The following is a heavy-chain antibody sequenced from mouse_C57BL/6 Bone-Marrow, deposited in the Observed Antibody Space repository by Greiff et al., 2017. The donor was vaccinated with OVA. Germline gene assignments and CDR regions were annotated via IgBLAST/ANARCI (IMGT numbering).Heavy chain of an antibody. J-gene: IGHJ4*01. V-gene: IGHV6-3*01. CDR2: IRLKSDNYAT. Sequence: EVKVEESGGGLVQPGGSMKLSCVASGFTFSNYWMNWVRQSPEKGLEWVAQIRLKSDNYATHYAESVKGRFTISRDDSKSSVYLQMNNLRAEDTGIYYCTGPITTVVDYYAMDYWGQGTSVTVSS. D-gene: IGHD1-1*01. CDR1: GFTFSNYW. CDR3: TGPITTVVDYYAMDY.